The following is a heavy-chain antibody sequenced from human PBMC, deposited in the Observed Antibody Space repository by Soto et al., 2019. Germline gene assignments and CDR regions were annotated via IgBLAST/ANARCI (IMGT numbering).Heavy chain of an antibody. CDR3: ARGDSGGLFDY. D-gene: IGHD5-12*01. J-gene: IGHJ4*02. Sequence: SETLSLTCTVSGGSISSYYWTWIRQPPGKGLEWIGYIYYSGSTYYNPSLKSRLTISVDSSKNQFSLKLESVTAADTAVYYCARGDSGGLFDYWGQGTLVTVSS. CDR1: GGSISSYY. V-gene: IGHV4-59*12. CDR2: IYYSGST.